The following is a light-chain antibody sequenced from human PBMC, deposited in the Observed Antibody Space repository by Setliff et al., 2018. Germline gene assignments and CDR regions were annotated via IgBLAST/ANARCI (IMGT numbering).Light chain of an antibody. CDR3: SSYSNSSILV. CDR2: EVT. J-gene: IGLJ1*01. Sequence: QSALTQPASVSGPPGQSITISCTGTSSDVGGYKCVSWYQQHPGKAPKLMIYEVTYRPSGVSNRFSGSKSGNTASLTISGLQAEDEADYYCSSYSNSSILVFGTGTKVTVL. V-gene: IGLV2-14*01. CDR1: SSDVGGYKC.